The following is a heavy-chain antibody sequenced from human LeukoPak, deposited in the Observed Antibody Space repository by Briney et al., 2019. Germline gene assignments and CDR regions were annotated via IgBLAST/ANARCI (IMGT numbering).Heavy chain of an antibody. V-gene: IGHV3-30*02. Sequence: SGGSLRLSCAASGFTFSSYSMNWVRQAPGKGLEWVAFIRYDGSNKYYADSVKGRFTISRDNSKNTLYLQMNSLRAEDTAVYYCAMRGDIVVVPAEDYWGQGTLVTVSS. D-gene: IGHD2-2*01. J-gene: IGHJ4*02. CDR3: AMRGDIVVVPAEDY. CDR2: IRYDGSNK. CDR1: GFTFSSYS.